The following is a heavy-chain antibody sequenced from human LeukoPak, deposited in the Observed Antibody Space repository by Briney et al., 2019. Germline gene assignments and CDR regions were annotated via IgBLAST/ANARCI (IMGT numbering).Heavy chain of an antibody. CDR1: GGSISSGSYY. Sequence: SETLSLTCTVSGGSISSGSYYWSWIRQPAGKGLEWIGRIYTSGSTNYTPSLKSRVTISVDTSKNQFSLKVSSVTAADTAEYYCARVKDPGGYYYYYYMDIWGKGNTVTVSS. V-gene: IGHV4-61*02. CDR3: ARVKDPGGYYYYYYMDI. D-gene: IGHD3-16*01. CDR2: IYTSGST. J-gene: IGHJ6*03.